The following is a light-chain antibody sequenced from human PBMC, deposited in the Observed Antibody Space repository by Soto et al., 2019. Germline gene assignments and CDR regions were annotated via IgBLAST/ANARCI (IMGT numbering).Light chain of an antibody. CDR2: GAS. CDR1: QSVSGN. V-gene: IGKV3-15*01. J-gene: IGKJ5*01. Sequence: EIVMTQSPATLSVSPGERATLSCRASQSVSGNLAWYQQKSGQAPRLLIYGASTRATGIPARFSGSGSGTEFTLTISSLQSEDFAVYYCQQYNNWLITFGQGTRLEIK. CDR3: QQYNNWLIT.